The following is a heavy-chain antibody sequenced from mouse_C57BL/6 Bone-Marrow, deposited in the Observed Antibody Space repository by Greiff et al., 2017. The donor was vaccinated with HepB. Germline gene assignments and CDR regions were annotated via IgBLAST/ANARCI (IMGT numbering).Heavy chain of an antibody. Sequence: EVQRVESGGGLVKPGGSLKLSCAASGFTFSSYAMSWVRQTPEKRLEWVATISDGGSYTYYPDNVKGRFTISRDNAKNNLYLQMSHLKSEDTAMYYCARDYDAGYYAMDYWGQGTSVTVSS. CDR3: ARDYDAGYYAMDY. CDR2: ISDGGSYT. V-gene: IGHV5-4*01. CDR1: GFTFSSYA. D-gene: IGHD2-12*01. J-gene: IGHJ4*01.